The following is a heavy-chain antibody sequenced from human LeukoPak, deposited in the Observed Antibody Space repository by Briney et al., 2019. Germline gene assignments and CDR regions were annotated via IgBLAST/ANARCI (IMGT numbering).Heavy chain of an antibody. CDR2: FNPEDGES. Sequence: ASVKVSCKVSGYIFTELFMHWVRQAPGKGLEWMGGFNPEDGESFYAQKFQGRVTLTEDTSADTAYMELSSLTFEDTAVYYCATDGSGDYLNHWGQGTLVTVSS. J-gene: IGHJ4*02. CDR3: ATDGSGDYLNH. V-gene: IGHV1-24*01. CDR1: GYIFTELF. D-gene: IGHD4-17*01.